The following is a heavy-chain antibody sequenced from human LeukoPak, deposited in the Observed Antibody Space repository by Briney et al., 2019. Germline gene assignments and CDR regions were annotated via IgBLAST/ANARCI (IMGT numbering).Heavy chain of an antibody. D-gene: IGHD4-17*01. V-gene: IGHV1-2*06. J-gene: IGHJ4*02. Sequence: GASVKVSCKASGYTFTGYYMHWLRQAPGQGLEWMGRINPNSGGTNYAQKFQGRVTMTRDTSISTAYMELSRLRSDDTAVYYCVREGGDIYYGVYEFDYWGQRTLVTVSS. CDR3: VREGGDIYYGVYEFDY. CDR1: GYTFTGYY. CDR2: INPNSGGT.